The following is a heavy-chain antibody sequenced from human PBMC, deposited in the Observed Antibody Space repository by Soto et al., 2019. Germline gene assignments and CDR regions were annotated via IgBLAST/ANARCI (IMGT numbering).Heavy chain of an antibody. J-gene: IGHJ4*02. D-gene: IGHD3-22*01. CDR1: GFTFSDYY. Sequence: GGSLRLSCAGSGFTFSDYYMSWIRQAPGKGLEWVSYISSSGNIIYYADSVKGRFTISRDNAKNSLYLQMNSLRAEDTAVYYCARDLGYYASDGYFDYWGQGTLVTVSS. CDR2: ISSSGNII. V-gene: IGHV3-11*01. CDR3: ARDLGYYASDGYFDY.